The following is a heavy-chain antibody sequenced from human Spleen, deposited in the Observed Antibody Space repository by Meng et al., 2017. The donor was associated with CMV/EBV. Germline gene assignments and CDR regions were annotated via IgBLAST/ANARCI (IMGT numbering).Heavy chain of an antibody. V-gene: IGHV3-74*01. Sequence: SCATSGFRFSIFWLHWFRQGPGKGLIWVARIKYDGTYANYADSVQGRFTISRDNAGDRLHLQMNSLRVEDTAVYYCVRDGDRWNFDHWGQGTLVTVSS. J-gene: IGHJ4*02. D-gene: IGHD2-15*01. CDR2: IKYDGTYA. CDR3: VRDGDRWNFDH. CDR1: GFRFSIFW.